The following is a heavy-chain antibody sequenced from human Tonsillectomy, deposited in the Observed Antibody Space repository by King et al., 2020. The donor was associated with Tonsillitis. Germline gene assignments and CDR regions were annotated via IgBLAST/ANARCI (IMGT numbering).Heavy chain of an antibody. CDR2: IYSGGST. J-gene: IGHJ3*02. V-gene: IGHV3-66*01. CDR1: GFTVSSNY. Sequence: EAQLVQSGGGLVHPGGSLRLSCAASGFTVSSNYMSWVRQAPGKGLEWVSVIYSGGSTYYADSVKGRFTVSRDISKNTLYLQMNSLRAEDTAVYYCARAEVLPYAFDIWGQGTMVTVSS. D-gene: IGHD4/OR15-4a*01. CDR3: ARAEVLPYAFDI.